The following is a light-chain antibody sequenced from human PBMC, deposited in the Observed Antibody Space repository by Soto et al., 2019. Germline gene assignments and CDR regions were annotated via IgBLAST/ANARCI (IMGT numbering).Light chain of an antibody. CDR1: QSISSR. J-gene: IGKJ2*01. CDR3: QQYDTYFRYT. V-gene: IGKV1-5*01. CDR2: DAL. Sequence: DIQMTQSPSTLSASVGDRVTITCRASQSISSRLAWYQKKPGKAPKLLIYDALNLESGVPSSFSGSGSGTEFNLSICSLQPDDFATYNCQQYDTYFRYTFGQGTKLEI.